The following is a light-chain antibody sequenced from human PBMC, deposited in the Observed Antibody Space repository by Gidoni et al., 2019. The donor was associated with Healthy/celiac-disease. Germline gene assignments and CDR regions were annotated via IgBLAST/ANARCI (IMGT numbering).Light chain of an antibody. CDR1: QSVSSY. Sequence: EIVFTQSPATLSLSPGERATLSCRASQSVSSYLAWFQQKPGQAPRLLIYDASNRATGIPARFSGSGSGTDFTLTSSSLEPEDFAVYYCQQRSNWPPWTFGQGTKVEIK. V-gene: IGKV3-11*01. CDR3: QQRSNWPPWT. J-gene: IGKJ1*01. CDR2: DAS.